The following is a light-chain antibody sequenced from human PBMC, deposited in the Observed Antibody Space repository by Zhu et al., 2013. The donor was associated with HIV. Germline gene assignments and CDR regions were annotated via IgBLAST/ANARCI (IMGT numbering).Light chain of an antibody. CDR2: GPS. J-gene: IGKJ2*01. CDR1: QSVSSSY. CDR3: QLYGDSPRYT. Sequence: EIVLTQSPGTLSLSPGERATLSCRASQSVSSSYLAWYQQKPGQAPRLLVYGPSSRATGIPDRFSGSGSGTDFTLTISRLEPEDFGVYYCQLYGDSPRYTFGPGTSWRSN. V-gene: IGKV3-20*01.